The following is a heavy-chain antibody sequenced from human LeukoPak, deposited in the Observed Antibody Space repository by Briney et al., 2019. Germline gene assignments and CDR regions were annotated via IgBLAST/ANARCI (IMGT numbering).Heavy chain of an antibody. Sequence: PGGSLRLSCAASGFTFSNAWISWVRQAPGKGLEWVGRIKSKTDGGTTDYAAPVKGRFTISRDDSKNTLYLQMNSLKTEDTAVYYCTTAIVVVVAAASDYWGQGTLVTVSS. D-gene: IGHD2-15*01. J-gene: IGHJ4*02. V-gene: IGHV3-15*01. CDR1: GFTFSNAW. CDR2: IKSKTDGGTT. CDR3: TTAIVVVVAAASDY.